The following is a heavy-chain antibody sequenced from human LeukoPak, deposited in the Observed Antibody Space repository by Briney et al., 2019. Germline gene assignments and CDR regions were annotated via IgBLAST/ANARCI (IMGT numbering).Heavy chain of an antibody. CDR2: INPNSGGT. J-gene: IGHJ4*02. V-gene: IGHV1-2*02. D-gene: IGHD6-13*01. CDR1: GYTFTNYG. Sequence: GASVKVSCKTSGYTFTNYGINWVRQAPGQGLEWMGWINPNSGGTNYAQKFQGRVTMTRDTSISTAYMELSRLRSDDTAVYYCARDSRYSSSCDYWGQGTLVTVSS. CDR3: ARDSRYSSSCDY.